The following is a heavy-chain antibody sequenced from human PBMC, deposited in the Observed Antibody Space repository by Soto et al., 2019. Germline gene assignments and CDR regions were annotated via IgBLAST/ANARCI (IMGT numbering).Heavy chain of an antibody. CDR1: GFTFSTFS. V-gene: IGHV3-48*02. D-gene: IGHD6-19*01. J-gene: IGHJ4*02. CDR2: ISGGGRPI. CDR3: ARDLGWAFDS. Sequence: EVQLVESGGGSVQPVGSLRLSCAASGFTFSTFSMNWVRQAPGRGLEWISYISGGGRPISYADSVKGRFTISRDNAKNSLYLQMDSLTDEDTAVYYCARDLGWAFDSWCQGTLVSVSS.